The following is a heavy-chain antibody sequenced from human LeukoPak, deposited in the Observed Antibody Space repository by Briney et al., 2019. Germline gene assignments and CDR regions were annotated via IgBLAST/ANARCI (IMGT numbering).Heavy chain of an antibody. D-gene: IGHD3-9*01. CDR2: MNPNSGNT. J-gene: IGHJ4*02. V-gene: IGHV1-8*01. CDR3: ARGVRYDILTGYTPIDY. Sequence: ASVKVSCKASGYTFTSYDINWVRQATGQGLEWMGWMNPNSGNTGYAQKFQGRVTMTRNTSISTAYMELSSLRSEDTAVYYCARGVRYDILTGYTPIDYWGQGTLVTVSS. CDR1: GYTFTSYD.